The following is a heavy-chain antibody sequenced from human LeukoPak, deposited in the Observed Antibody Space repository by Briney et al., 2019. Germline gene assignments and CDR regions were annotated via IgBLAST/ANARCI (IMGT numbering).Heavy chain of an antibody. CDR2: MDPDGVT. CDR3: TKGTFDI. Sequence: PGGSLRLSCAASGFTFRINYMSWVRQAPGKGLEWVSFMDPDGVTSYADSVKGRFTISRDNSKNTLYLQLSTLRTEDTAIYYCTKGTFDIWGQGTMVTVSS. CDR1: GFTFRINY. V-gene: IGHV3-53*01. J-gene: IGHJ3*02.